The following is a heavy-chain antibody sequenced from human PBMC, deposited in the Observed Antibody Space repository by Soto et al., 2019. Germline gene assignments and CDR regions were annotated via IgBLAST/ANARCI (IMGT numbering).Heavy chain of an antibody. V-gene: IGHV3-15*01. CDR3: TTVVTRYDFWSGQDAFDI. J-gene: IGHJ3*02. CDR1: GFTXSNAW. CDR2: IKSKTDGGTT. Sequence: GGSLRLSCAASGFTXSNAWMSWVRQAPGKGLEWVGRIKSKTDGGTTDYAAPVKGRFTISRDDSKNTLYLQMNSLKTEDTAMYYCTTVVTRYDFWSGQDAFDIWGQGTMVTVSS. D-gene: IGHD3-3*01.